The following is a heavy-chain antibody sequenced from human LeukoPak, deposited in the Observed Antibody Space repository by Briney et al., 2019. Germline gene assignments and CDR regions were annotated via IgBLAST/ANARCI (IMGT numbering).Heavy chain of an antibody. CDR1: GFTFSSYW. CDR3: ARGSRYYDILTGYDY. V-gene: IGHV3-7*01. Sequence: PGGSLRLSCAASGFTFSSYWMSWVRQAPGKGLEWVANIKQDGSEKYYVDSVKGRFTISRDNAKNSLYLQMNSLRAGDTAVYYCARGSRYYDILTGYDYWGQGTLVTVSS. J-gene: IGHJ4*02. D-gene: IGHD3-9*01. CDR2: IKQDGSEK.